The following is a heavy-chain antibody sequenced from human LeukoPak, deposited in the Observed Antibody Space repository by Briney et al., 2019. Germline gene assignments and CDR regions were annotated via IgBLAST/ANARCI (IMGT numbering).Heavy chain of an antibody. Sequence: SETLSLTCTVSGGSIRNNSYIWGWIRQPPGKGLEWIGYIHYSGSTNYHPSLKSRVTISVDTSKNQCSLKLSSVTAADTAVYYCARVPGGGGPDYWGQGTLVTVSS. V-gene: IGHV4-61*05. CDR3: ARVPGGGGPDY. CDR1: GGSIRNNSYI. CDR2: IHYSGST. J-gene: IGHJ4*02. D-gene: IGHD1-1*01.